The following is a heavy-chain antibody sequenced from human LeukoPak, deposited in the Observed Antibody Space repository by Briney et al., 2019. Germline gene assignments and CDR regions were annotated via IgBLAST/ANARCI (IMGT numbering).Heavy chain of an antibody. Sequence: ASVKVSCKASGYTFTNYAIHWVRPAPGRRLEWMGWINSGNGNRRYSQELQGRVAITRDTSASTAYMELSSLRSDDTAIYYCAREWLSSGDSHYSHWGQGTLVTVSS. J-gene: IGHJ4*02. V-gene: IGHV1-3*01. D-gene: IGHD2-15*01. CDR1: GYTFTNYA. CDR2: INSGNGNR. CDR3: AREWLSSGDSHYSH.